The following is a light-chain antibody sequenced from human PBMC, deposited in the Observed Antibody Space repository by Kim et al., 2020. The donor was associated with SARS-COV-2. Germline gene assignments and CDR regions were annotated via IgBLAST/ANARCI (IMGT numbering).Light chain of an antibody. CDR2: LNSDGSH. Sequence: SFKLTCTLSSGHSSYAIAWHQQQPEKGPRYLMKLNSDGSHSKGDGIPDRFSGSSSGAERYLTISSLQSEDEADYYCQTWGTGIRVFGGGTQLTVL. CDR1: SGHSSYA. V-gene: IGLV4-69*01. CDR3: QTWGTGIRV. J-gene: IGLJ3*02.